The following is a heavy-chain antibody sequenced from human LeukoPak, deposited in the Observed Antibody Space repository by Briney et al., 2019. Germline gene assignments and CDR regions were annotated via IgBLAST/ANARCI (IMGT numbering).Heavy chain of an antibody. D-gene: IGHD3-9*01. J-gene: IGHJ6*02. V-gene: IGHV4-59*08. CDR3: ARSLLRYFAWLPYYYGMDV. CDR1: GGSISSYY. CDR2: IYSSGST. Sequence: SETLSLTRTVFGGSISSYYWSWIRQPPGKGPEGIGYIYSSGSTNYNHSLQSRLTISVDTYKNQFSLTPSSVTAADTAVYYCARSLLRYFAWLPYYYGMDVWGQGTTVTVSS.